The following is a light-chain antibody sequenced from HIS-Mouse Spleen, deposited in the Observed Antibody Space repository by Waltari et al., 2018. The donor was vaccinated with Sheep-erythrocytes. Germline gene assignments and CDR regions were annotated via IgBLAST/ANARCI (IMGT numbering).Light chain of an antibody. J-gene: IGKJ2*01. CDR1: QGISSY. CDR2: AAS. V-gene: IGKV1-8*01. Sequence: AIRMTQSPSSLSASTGDRVTITCRASQGISSYLAWYQQKPGKAPKLLIYAASTLQSGVPSRFSGSGSGTDFTLKISRVEAEDVGVYYCMQALQTPVSLNGYTFGQGTKLEIK. CDR3: MQALQTPVSLNGYT.